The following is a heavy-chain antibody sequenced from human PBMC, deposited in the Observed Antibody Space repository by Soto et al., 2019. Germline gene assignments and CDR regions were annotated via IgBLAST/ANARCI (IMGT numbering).Heavy chain of an antibody. CDR1: GFTFNTYT. D-gene: IGHD3-3*01. Sequence: QVQLVESGGGVVQPGRSLRLSCAASGFTFNTYTMHWVRQAPGKGLEWVAVVSYDGNNKDYADSVKGRFTISRDNSKNTLSLLMNILITEDTAVYYCARSKYYDCWSGWNVYCFDYWGQGTLVTVSS. CDR3: ARSKYYDCWSGWNVYCFDY. CDR2: VSYDGNNK. V-gene: IGHV3-30-3*01. J-gene: IGHJ4*02.